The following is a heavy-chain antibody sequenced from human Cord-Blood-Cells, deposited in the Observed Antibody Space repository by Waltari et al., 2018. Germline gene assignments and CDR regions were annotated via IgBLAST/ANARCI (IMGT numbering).Heavy chain of an antibody. D-gene: IGHD1-7*01. CDR1: GYTLTEFS. J-gene: IGHJ3*02. CDR3: ATAARYNWYYDAFDI. CDR2: FYPEECET. V-gene: IGHV1-24*01. Sequence: QVQLVQSGAEGKKPGASVKVSCKVSGYTLTEFSMHWVVPAHGKGLEWMGGFYPEECETIYAQEFQGRVAMTEDTSTDTDYMELSSLRSEDTAVYYCATAARYNWYYDAFDIWGQGTMVTVSS.